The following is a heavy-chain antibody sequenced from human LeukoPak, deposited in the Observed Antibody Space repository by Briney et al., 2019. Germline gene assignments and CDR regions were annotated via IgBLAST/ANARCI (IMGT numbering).Heavy chain of an antibody. J-gene: IGHJ4*02. CDR1: GGSISSSSYY. V-gene: IGHV4-39*07. Sequence: SETLSLTCTVSGGSISSSSYYWGWIRQPPGKGLEWIGSIYYSGSTYYNPSLKSRVTISIDTSENQFSLKLSSVTAADTAVYYCAGKYYYDTSGYFYVDYWGQGTLVTVSS. CDR3: AGKYYYDTSGYFYVDY. CDR2: IYYSGST. D-gene: IGHD3-22*01.